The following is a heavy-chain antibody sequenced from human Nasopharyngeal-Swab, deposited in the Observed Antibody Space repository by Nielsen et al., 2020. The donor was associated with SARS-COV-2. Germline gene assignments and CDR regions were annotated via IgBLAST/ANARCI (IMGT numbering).Heavy chain of an antibody. D-gene: IGHD3-22*01. CDR3: ATGHLPLAYYDSSAHGWY. CDR1: GYILTELS. Sequence: ASVKVSCKVSGYILTELSMHWVRQAPGKGLEWMGGFDPEDGETIYAQKFQGRVTMTEDTYTDTAYMELSSLRSEDTAVYYCATGHLPLAYYDSSAHGWYWGQGTLVTVSS. V-gene: IGHV1-24*01. CDR2: FDPEDGET. J-gene: IGHJ4*02.